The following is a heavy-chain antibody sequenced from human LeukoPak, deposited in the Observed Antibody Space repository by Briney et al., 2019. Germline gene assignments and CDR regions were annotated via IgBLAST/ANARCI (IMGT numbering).Heavy chain of an antibody. J-gene: IGHJ6*03. CDR2: IRYDGSNK. CDR3: AKDEEWLVRDYYYYMDV. CDR1: GFTFSSYG. D-gene: IGHD6-19*01. Sequence: GGSLRLSCAASGFTFSSYGMHWVRQAPGKGLEWVAFIRYDGSNKYYAGSVKGRFTISRDNSKNTLYLQMNSLRAEDTAVYYCAKDEEWLVRDYYYYMDVWGKGTTVTVSS. V-gene: IGHV3-30*02.